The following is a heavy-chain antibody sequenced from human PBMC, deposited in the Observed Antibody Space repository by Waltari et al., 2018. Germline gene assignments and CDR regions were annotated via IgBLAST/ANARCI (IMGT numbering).Heavy chain of an antibody. V-gene: IGHV1-2*06. CDR3: ARPTEYSSKPVYFDY. Sequence: QVQLVQSGAEVKKPGASVKVSCKASGYTFTGYYMHWVRQAPGQGLEWMGRNNPNSGGTNYAQKFQGRVTMTRDTSISTAYMELSRLRSDDTAVYYCARPTEYSSKPVYFDYWGQGTLVTVSS. D-gene: IGHD6-6*01. J-gene: IGHJ4*02. CDR2: NNPNSGGT. CDR1: GYTFTGYY.